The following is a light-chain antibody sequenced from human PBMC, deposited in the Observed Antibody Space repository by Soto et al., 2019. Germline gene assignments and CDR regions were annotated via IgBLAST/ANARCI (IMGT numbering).Light chain of an antibody. V-gene: IGKV1-5*03. J-gene: IGKJ5*01. CDR1: QSVSDW. Sequence: IQMTQSPSTLSASVGDRFTITCRASQSVSDWLAWYQQKPGKAPXXLIYKASTLKSGVPSRFSVSGSGTEFPLTISSLEPEDFAVYDCQQRSNWITFGQGTRLDIK. CDR3: QQRSNWIT. CDR2: KAS.